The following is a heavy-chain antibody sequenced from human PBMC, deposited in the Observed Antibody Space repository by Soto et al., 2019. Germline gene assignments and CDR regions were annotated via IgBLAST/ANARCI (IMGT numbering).Heavy chain of an antibody. J-gene: IGHJ4*02. D-gene: IGHD3-10*01. CDR2: IYYSGST. CDR1: GGSVSSGSYY. V-gene: IGHV4-61*01. Sequence: PSETLSLTCTVSGGSVSSGSYYWSWIRQPPGKGLEWIGYIYYSGSTNYNPSLKSRVTIPVDTSKNQFSLKLSSVTAADTAVYYCARTPRYYYGSGSYYYFDYWGQGTLVTVSS. CDR3: ARTPRYYYGSGSYYYFDY.